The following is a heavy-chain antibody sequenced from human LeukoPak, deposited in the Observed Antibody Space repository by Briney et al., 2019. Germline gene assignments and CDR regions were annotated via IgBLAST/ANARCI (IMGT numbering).Heavy chain of an antibody. CDR1: GFTISNYW. V-gene: IGHV3-7*04. CDR3: ARALIAADNY. CDR2: IRRGGSEE. D-gene: IGHD6-6*01. J-gene: IGHJ4*02. Sequence: GGSLRLSCAASGFTISNYWMNWVRQAPGKGLEWLASIRRGGSEEYYVDSVKGRFTISRDNTKNSLYLQMNSLRVEDTAVYYCARALIAADNYWGQGTLVTVSS.